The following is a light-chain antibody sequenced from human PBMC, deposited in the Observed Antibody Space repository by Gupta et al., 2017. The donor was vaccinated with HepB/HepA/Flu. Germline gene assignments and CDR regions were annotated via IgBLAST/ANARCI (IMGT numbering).Light chain of an antibody. Sequence: EIVMTQCPATLSVSRGERATLSCRASQSVSSNLAWYQQKPGQAPRLLIYGASTRATGIPARFSGSGSGTEFTLTISSLQSEDFAVYYCQQYNNWPPYTFGQGTKLEIK. CDR2: GAS. J-gene: IGKJ2*01. V-gene: IGKV3-15*01. CDR3: QQYNNWPPYT. CDR1: QSVSSN.